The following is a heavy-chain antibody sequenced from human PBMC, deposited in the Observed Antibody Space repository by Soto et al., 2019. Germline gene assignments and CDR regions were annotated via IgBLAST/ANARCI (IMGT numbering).Heavy chain of an antibody. CDR2: FNPGGDSA. Sequence: ASLKVSCKASGYTFTSYDIHWVRQAPGQGLEWMVRFNPGGDSAAFAQKFQGRLTMTRDTSTSTVYMELSSLTSEDTAMYYCARDDGFTIVVTLVYWGQGTLVTVSS. J-gene: IGHJ4*02. V-gene: IGHV1-46*01. CDR3: ARDDGFTIVVTLVY. D-gene: IGHD1-26*01. CDR1: GYTFTSYD.